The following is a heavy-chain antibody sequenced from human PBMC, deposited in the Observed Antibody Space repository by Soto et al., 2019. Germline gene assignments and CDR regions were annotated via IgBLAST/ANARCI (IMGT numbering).Heavy chain of an antibody. Sequence: VRLVQSGPEVKKPGASVIVSCKASGYTFTNYFIHWVRQAPGQGLEWVAIINPSDGDTNYAQHFQGSVTLTRDTSTSTAHMELSSLRSEDTAVYYCARVRISVRLSIGILTGPAPLDFWGQGTLVTVSS. CDR1: GYTFTNYF. V-gene: IGHV1-46*01. J-gene: IGHJ4*02. CDR3: ARVRISVRLSIGILTGPAPLDF. CDR2: INPSDGDT. D-gene: IGHD3-9*01.